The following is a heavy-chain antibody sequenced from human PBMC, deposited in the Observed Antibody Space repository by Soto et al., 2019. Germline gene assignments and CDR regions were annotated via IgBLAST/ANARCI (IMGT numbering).Heavy chain of an antibody. J-gene: IGHJ4*02. Sequence: QVQLQESGPGLVKPSETLSLTCTVSGGSVSSGVYFWSWIRQPPGKGLEWIGYMSYSGSTKYNPSLESRVTISVDTSNKNFSLKLASVTGADTAVYYCARAPYSSGWPDSWGQGTLVTVSA. V-gene: IGHV4-61*03. CDR1: GGSVSSGVYF. D-gene: IGHD6-19*01. CDR3: ARAPYSSGWPDS. CDR2: MSYSGST.